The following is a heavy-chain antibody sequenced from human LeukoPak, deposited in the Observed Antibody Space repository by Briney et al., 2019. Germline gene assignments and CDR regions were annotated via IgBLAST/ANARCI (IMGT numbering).Heavy chain of an antibody. J-gene: IGHJ5*02. CDR3: ARGRIVVVPAAISWFGP. V-gene: IGHV4-34*01. D-gene: IGHD2-2*02. Sequence: SETLSLTFAVYGGSFSGYYWSWIRQPPGKGREWIGEINHSGSTNYNPSLKSRVTISVDTSKNQFSLKLSSVTAADTAVYYCARGRIVVVPAAISWFGPWGQGNLVTVS. CDR2: INHSGST. CDR1: GGSFSGYY.